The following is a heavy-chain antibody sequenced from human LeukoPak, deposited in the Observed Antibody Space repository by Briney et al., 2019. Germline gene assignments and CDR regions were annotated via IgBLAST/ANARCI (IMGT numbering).Heavy chain of an antibody. Sequence: SVKVSCKASGGTFSSYAISWVRQAPGQGLEWMGRIIPIFGTANYAQKFQGRVTITTDESTSTAYMELSSLRSGDTAVYYCARDLGGSMSAYYFDYWGQGTLVTVSS. J-gene: IGHJ4*02. CDR3: ARDLGGSMSAYYFDY. CDR2: IIPIFGTA. D-gene: IGHD3-3*01. V-gene: IGHV1-69*05. CDR1: GGTFSSYA.